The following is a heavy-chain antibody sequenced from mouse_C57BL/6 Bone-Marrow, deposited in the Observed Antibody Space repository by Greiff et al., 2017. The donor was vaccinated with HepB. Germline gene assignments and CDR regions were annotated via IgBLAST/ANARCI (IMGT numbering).Heavy chain of an antibody. CDR1: GFSLSTSGMG. CDR3: ARFTTVVEGYYFDY. V-gene: IGHV8-12*01. J-gene: IGHJ2*01. D-gene: IGHD1-1*01. Sequence: QVTLKESGPGILQSSQTLSLTCSFSGFSLSTSGMGVSWIRQPSGKGLEWLAHIYWDDDKRYNPSLKSRLTISKDTSRNQVFLKITIVDTADTATYYCARFTTVVEGYYFDYWGQGTTLTVSS. CDR2: IYWDDDK.